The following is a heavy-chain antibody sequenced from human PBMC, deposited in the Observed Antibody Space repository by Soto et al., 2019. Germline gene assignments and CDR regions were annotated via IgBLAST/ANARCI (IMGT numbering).Heavy chain of an antibody. D-gene: IGHD5-12*01. V-gene: IGHV1-58*01. CDR3: AVGYSGYDSAVAGGYYYGVDV. J-gene: IGHJ6*02. CDR1: GFTFTSSA. CDR2: IVVGSGNT. Sequence: ASVKVSCKASGFTFTSSAVQWVRQARGQRLEWIGWIVVGSGNTNYAQKFQERVTITRDMSTSTAYMELSSLRSEDTAVYYCAVGYSGYDSAVAGGYYYGVDVWGQGTTVTVSS.